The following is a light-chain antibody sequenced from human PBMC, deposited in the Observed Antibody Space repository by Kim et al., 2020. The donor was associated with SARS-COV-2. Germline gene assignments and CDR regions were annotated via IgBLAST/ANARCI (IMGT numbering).Light chain of an antibody. CDR1: QSIIRC. CDR2: AAC. V-gene: IGKV1-5*01. J-gene: IGKJ2*01. Sequence: DIQMTQSPTTLSASVGDRVTMTCRASQSIIRCFTWYQQKPGKPPKLLIYAACNLKRGVPSRFSGSGSGTDFTLTISRLQPEDFATYYCHQYNSDTYTLGQGTRLEI. CDR3: HQYNSDTYT.